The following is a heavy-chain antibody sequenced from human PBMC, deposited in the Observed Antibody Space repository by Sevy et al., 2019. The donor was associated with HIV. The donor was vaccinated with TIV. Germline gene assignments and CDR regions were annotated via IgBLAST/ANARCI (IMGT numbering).Heavy chain of an antibody. CDR3: AREGNNCSSTSCYVRRSYYYYYGMDV. Sequence: GGSLRLSCAASGFTFSSYWMSWVRQAPGKGLEWVANIKQDGSEKYYVHSVKGRFTISRDNAKNSLYLQMNSLRAEDTAVYYCAREGNNCSSTSCYVRRSYYYYYGMDVWGQGTTVTVSS. CDR2: IKQDGSEK. CDR1: GFTFSSYW. D-gene: IGHD2-2*01. J-gene: IGHJ6*02. V-gene: IGHV3-7*03.